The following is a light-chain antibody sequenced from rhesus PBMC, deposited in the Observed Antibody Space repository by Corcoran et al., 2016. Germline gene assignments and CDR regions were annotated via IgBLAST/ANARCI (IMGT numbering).Light chain of an antibody. CDR3: QHGYGTPPT. J-gene: IGKJ1*01. CDR2: YAS. V-gene: IGKV1-25*01. Sequence: DIQMTQSPSSLSASVGDTVTITCRASQGISINLAWYQQKLGKVPKLLIYYASTLQSGVPSRFSGSGSGTDFTLTISSLQPEDFATYYCQHGYGTPPTFGQGTKVEIK. CDR1: QGISIN.